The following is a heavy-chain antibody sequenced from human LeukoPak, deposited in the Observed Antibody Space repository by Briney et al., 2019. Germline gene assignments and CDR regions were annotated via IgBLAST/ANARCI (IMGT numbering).Heavy chain of an antibody. D-gene: IGHD2-8*01. CDR2: IWFDGKNE. CDR1: GFTFSSYG. CDR3: ARDRHCANGVCHSPPGMDV. V-gene: IGHV3-33*01. J-gene: IGHJ6*02. Sequence: GGSLRLSRAASGFTFSSYGMHWVRQAPGKGLEWVADIWFDGKNEHFADSVKGRFTISRDNSKNTMYLQINSLRAEDMAVYYCARDRHCANGVCHSPPGMDVWGQGTTVTVSS.